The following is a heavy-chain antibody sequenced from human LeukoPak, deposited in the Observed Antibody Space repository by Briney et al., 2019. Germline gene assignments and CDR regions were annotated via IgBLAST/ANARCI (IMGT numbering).Heavy chain of an antibody. D-gene: IGHD3-9*01. CDR1: GGTFSSYA. Sequence: SVKVSCKASGGTFSSYAISWVRQAPGQGLEWMGGIIPIFGTANYAQKFQGRVTITTDKSTSTAYMELSSLRSEDTTVYYCARGSRSIYDILTGPLDYWGQGTLVTVSS. J-gene: IGHJ4*02. CDR3: ARGSRSIYDILTGPLDY. V-gene: IGHV1-69*05. CDR2: IIPIFGTA.